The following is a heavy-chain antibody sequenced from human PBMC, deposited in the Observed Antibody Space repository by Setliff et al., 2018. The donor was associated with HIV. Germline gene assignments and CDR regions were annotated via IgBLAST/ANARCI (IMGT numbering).Heavy chain of an antibody. CDR2: IHSSGST. D-gene: IGHD2-21*02. CDR1: GGSISSGSYY. CDR3: ATLDHSGGNFLAY. Sequence: SETLSLTCSVSGGSISSGSYYWSWIRQHPGKGLEWIGYIHSSGSTIYNPSLKSRITISLDTSKEQFSLELSSATAADTAVYYCATLDHSGGNFLAYWGQGSLVTVSS. V-gene: IGHV4-61*01. J-gene: IGHJ4*02.